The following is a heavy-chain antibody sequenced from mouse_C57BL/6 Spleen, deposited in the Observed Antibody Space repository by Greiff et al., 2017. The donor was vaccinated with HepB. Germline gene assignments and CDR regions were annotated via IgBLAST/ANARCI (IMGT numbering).Heavy chain of an antibody. D-gene: IGHD1-1*01. CDR1: GFTFSSYA. V-gene: IGHV5-4*01. Sequence: EVQLVESGGGLVKPGGSLKLSCAASGFTFSSYAMSWVRQTPEKRLEWVATISDGGSYTYYPDNVKGRFTISRDNAKNNLYLQMSHLKSEDTAMYDCARSPFITTVVEDWYFDVWGTGTTVTVSS. CDR3: ARSPFITTVVEDWYFDV. J-gene: IGHJ1*03. CDR2: ISDGGSYT.